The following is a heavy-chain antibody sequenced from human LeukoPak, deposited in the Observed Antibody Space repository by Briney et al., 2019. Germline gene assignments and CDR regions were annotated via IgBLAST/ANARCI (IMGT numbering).Heavy chain of an antibody. CDR1: GFTFSSYE. Sequence: PGGSLRLSCAASGFTFSSYEMNWVRQAPGKGLEGVSYISSSGSTIYYADSVKGRFTISRDIAKNSLYLQMNSLRAEDTAVYYCASISGQQLVVDWGQGTLVTVSS. J-gene: IGHJ4*02. V-gene: IGHV3-48*03. CDR3: ASISGQQLVVD. CDR2: ISSSGSTI. D-gene: IGHD6-13*01.